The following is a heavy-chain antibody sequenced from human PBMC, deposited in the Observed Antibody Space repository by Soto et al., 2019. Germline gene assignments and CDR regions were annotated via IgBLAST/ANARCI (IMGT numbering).Heavy chain of an antibody. Sequence: SETLSLTCTVSGGSISSYYWSWIRQPPGKGLEWIRYIYYSGSTNYNPSLKSRVTISVDTSKNQFSLKLSSVTAADTAVYYCASTAHSSGWYSGGFDYWGQGTLVTVSS. CDR2: IYYSGST. J-gene: IGHJ4*02. D-gene: IGHD6-19*01. V-gene: IGHV4-59*01. CDR3: ASTAHSSGWYSGGFDY. CDR1: GGSISSYY.